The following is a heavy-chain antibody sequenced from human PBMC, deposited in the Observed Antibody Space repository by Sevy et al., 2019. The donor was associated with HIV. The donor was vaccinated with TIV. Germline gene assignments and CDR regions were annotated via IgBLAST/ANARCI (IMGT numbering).Heavy chain of an antibody. V-gene: IGHV2-5*02. CDR2: IYGDDDK. D-gene: IGHD1-26*01. CDR1: GFSLTTSAVG. Sequence: SGPTLVKPTQTLTLTCTFSGFSLTTSAVGVAWIRQPPGEALEWLAVIYGDDDKRYNPSLRSRLTIPKDTSKNEVVLTRTSVDTVDTATYFCVHTPYIGSYALDFWGQGTLVTVSS. CDR3: VHTPYIGSYALDF. J-gene: IGHJ4*02.